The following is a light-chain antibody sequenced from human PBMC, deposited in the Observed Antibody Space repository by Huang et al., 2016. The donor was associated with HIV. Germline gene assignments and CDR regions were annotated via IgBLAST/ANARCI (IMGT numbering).Light chain of an antibody. Sequence: EIVLTQSPATLSLSPGERATLSCRASQSVRNYLAWYQQKPGQAPRLLIYDTSNRATGIPNRFSGSGSGTDFTLTISSLEPEEFAVYYCHQRSNWRYTFGQGTKLE. V-gene: IGKV3-11*01. CDR3: HQRSNWRYT. CDR2: DTS. J-gene: IGKJ2*01. CDR1: QSVRNY.